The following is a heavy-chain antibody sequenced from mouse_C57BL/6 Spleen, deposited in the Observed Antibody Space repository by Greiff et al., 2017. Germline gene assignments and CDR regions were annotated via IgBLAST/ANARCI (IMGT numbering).Heavy chain of an antibody. J-gene: IGHJ2*01. CDR1: GYTFTSYW. CDR3: ARSTVVANFGY. CDR2: IHPNSGST. V-gene: IGHV1-64*01. Sequence: QVQLQQPGAELVKPGASVKLSCKASGYTFTSYWMHWVKQRPGQGLEWIGMIHPNSGSTNYNEKFKSKATLTVDKSSSTAYMQLSSLTSEDSAVYYCARSTVVANFGYWGQGTTLTVSS. D-gene: IGHD1-1*01.